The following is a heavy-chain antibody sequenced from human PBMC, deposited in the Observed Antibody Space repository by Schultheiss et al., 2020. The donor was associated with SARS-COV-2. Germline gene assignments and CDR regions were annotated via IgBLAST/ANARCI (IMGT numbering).Heavy chain of an antibody. D-gene: IGHD4-17*01. CDR2: IYYSGST. J-gene: IGHJ1*01. V-gene: IGHV4-59*01. CDR1: GGSISSYY. Sequence: SETLSLTCTVSGGSISSYYWSWIRQPPGKGLEWIGYIYYSGSTNYNPSLKSRVTISVDTSRNQFSLKLSSVTDADTAVYYCASVYGDYFAEYFQHWGQGTLVTVSS. CDR3: ASVYGDYFAEYFQH.